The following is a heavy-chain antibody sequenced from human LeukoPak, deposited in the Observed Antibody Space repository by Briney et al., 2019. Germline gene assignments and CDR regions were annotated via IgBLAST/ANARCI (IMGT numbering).Heavy chain of an antibody. CDR2: IYSGGSI. D-gene: IGHD3-10*01. Sequence: GGSLRLSCAASGLIVSSNYMTWVRQAPGKGLEWVSVIYSGGSIYYADSVKGRFTISRDNSRNTLYLQMNSLRAEDTAVYYCAKSYSTILWFGDYWGQGTLVTVSS. J-gene: IGHJ4*02. V-gene: IGHV3-53*01. CDR1: GLIVSSNY. CDR3: AKSYSTILWFGDY.